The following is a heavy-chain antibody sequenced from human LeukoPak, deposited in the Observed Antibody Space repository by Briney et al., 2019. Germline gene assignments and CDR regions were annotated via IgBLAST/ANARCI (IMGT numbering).Heavy chain of an antibody. Sequence: ASVKVSCKASGYTFTGYYMHWVRQAPGQGLEWMGWINPNSGGTNYAQKFQGRVTMTRDTSISTAYMELSRLRSDDTAVYYCARDQGRYAAPYGYWGQGTLVTVSS. J-gene: IGHJ4*02. CDR2: INPNSGGT. CDR3: ARDQGRYAAPYGY. CDR1: GYTFTGYY. V-gene: IGHV1-2*02. D-gene: IGHD6-25*01.